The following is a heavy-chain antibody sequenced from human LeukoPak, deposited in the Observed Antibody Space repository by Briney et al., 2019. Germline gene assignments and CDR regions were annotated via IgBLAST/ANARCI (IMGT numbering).Heavy chain of an antibody. CDR2: MNPNSGNT. J-gene: IGHJ5*02. V-gene: IGHV1-8*01. CDR3: ARGKYCSSTSCPSGWFDP. CDR1: GYTFTSYD. Sequence: GASVKVSCKASGYTFTSYDINWVRQATGQGLEWMGWMNPNSGNTGYAQKFQGRVTMTRTTSISTAYMELSSMRSEDTAVYYCARGKYCSSTSCPSGWFDPWGQGTLVTVSS. D-gene: IGHD2-2*01.